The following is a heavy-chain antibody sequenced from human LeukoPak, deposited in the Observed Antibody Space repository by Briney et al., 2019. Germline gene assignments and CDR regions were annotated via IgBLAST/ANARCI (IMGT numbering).Heavy chain of an antibody. Sequence: PSETLSLTCTVSGGSISSGSYFWHWIRQPAGKGLEWIGHIYTSGSTTYNSSLKSRVTISVDTSKNQFSLKLSSVTAADTAVYYCAREVRYSSSWYGADYWGQGTLVTVSS. CDR1: GGSISSGSYF. D-gene: IGHD6-13*01. V-gene: IGHV4-61*09. CDR3: AREVRYSSSWYGADY. J-gene: IGHJ4*02. CDR2: IYTSGST.